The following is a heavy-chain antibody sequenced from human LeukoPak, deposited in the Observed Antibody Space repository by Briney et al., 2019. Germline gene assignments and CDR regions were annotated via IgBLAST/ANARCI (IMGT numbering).Heavy chain of an antibody. V-gene: IGHV3-66*01. CDR1: EFIVSINY. J-gene: IGHJ4*02. Sequence: PGGSLRLSCAASEFIVSINYMTWVRQAPGKGLEWVSLIYSRGDTKYADSVKGRFTISRDNSKNTLYLQMSSLRTEDTAVYYCARDWNNGSSPFDYWGQGTLVTVSS. D-gene: IGHD6-6*01. CDR2: IYSRGDT. CDR3: ARDWNNGSSPFDY.